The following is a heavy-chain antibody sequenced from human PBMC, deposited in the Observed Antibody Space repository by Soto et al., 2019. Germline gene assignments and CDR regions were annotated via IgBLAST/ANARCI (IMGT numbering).Heavy chain of an antibody. V-gene: IGHV3-30*18. CDR3: AKGRYSYGTNFWYFYY. J-gene: IGHJ4*02. D-gene: IGHD5-18*01. CDR1: GFTFSSYG. Sequence: QVQLVESGGGVVQPGRSLRLSCAASGFTFSSYGMHWVRQAPGRGLEWVAVISYDGSNKYYADSVKGRFTISRDNSKNTLYLPMNSLRAEDTAVYYFAKGRYSYGTNFWYFYYWGQGTLVTVSS. CDR2: ISYDGSNK.